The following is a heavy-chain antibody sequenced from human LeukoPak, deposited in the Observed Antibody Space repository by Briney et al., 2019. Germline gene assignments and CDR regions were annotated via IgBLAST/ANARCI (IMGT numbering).Heavy chain of an antibody. CDR1: GGSISSSSYY. Sequence: SETLSLTCTVSGGSISSSSYYWGWIRQPPGMGLEWIGSIYYSGSTYYNPSLKSRVTISVDTSKNQFSLKLSSVTAADTAVYYCARQSFSPIVVVPAAILYYYMDVWGKGTTVTVSS. CDR3: ARQSFSPIVVVPAAILYYYMDV. V-gene: IGHV4-39*01. CDR2: IYYSGST. J-gene: IGHJ6*03. D-gene: IGHD2-2*01.